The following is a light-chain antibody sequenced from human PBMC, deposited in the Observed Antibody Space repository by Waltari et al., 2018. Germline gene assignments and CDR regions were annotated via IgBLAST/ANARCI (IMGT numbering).Light chain of an antibody. Sequence: QSAPTQPPSVSGSPGQSVTISCTGSTSDIGTYNYVSWYQQHPGKAPKLIISDVSNRPSGVSDRFSGSKSGNTASLTISGLQAEDEADYYCCSFTTSATWVFGGGTRLTV. J-gene: IGLJ3*02. V-gene: IGLV2-14*03. CDR1: TSDIGTYNY. CDR2: DVS. CDR3: CSFTTSATWV.